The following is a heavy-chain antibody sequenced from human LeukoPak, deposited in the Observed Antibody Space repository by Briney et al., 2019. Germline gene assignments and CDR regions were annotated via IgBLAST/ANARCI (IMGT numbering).Heavy chain of an antibody. CDR2: IYYSGST. Sequence: PSETLSLTCTVSGGSISGYYGGGIRHPPGKGLEGMGYIYYSGSTNYNPSLNRRLTKSVDTPKPQSSLKLTSVCAADTAVYYCARTFAYFDYWGQGTLVTVSS. CDR1: GGSISGYY. J-gene: IGHJ4*02. V-gene: IGHV4-59*01. CDR3: ARTFAYFDY.